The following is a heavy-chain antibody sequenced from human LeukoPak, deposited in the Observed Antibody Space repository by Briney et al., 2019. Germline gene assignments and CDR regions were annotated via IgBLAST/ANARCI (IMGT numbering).Heavy chain of an antibody. J-gene: IGHJ4*02. CDR2: LSGSGVST. D-gene: IGHD3-10*01. CDR1: AFTFGNYA. Sequence: GGSLRLSCAASAFTFGNYAMNWVRQAPGKGLEWVSGLSGSGVSTYYADSVKGRFTISRDNSKNTLYLQMNRLRAGDTAVYYCAKGSDRSGSYYLDYWGQGTLVTVSS. CDR3: AKGSDRSGSYYLDY. V-gene: IGHV3-23*01.